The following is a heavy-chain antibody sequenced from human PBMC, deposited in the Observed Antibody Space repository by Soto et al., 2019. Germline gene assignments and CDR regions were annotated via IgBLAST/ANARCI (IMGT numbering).Heavy chain of an antibody. CDR3: AKDMRCSGGSCYSDFDY. V-gene: IGHV3-23*01. Sequence: GGSLRLSYAASGFTFSSYAMSWVRQAPGKGLEWVSAISGSGGSTYYADSVKGRFTISRDNSKNTLYLQMRSLRAEDTAVYYCAKDMRCSGGSCYSDFDYWGQGTLVTVSS. CDR1: GFTFSSYA. CDR2: ISGSGGST. J-gene: IGHJ4*02. D-gene: IGHD2-15*01.